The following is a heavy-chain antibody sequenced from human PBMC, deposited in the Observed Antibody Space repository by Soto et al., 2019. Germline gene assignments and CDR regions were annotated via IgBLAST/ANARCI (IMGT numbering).Heavy chain of an antibody. V-gene: IGHV1-69*01. CDR1: GGPFSSYA. CDR2: IIPIFGTA. D-gene: IGHD3-9*01. Sequence: QVQLVQSGAEVKKPGSSVKVSCKASGGPFSSYAISWVRQAPGQGLEWMGGIIPIFGTANYAQKFQGRVTITADESTSTAYMELSSLRSEDTAVYYCAIVYRYYDILTGYHPDYYYYGMDVWGQGTTVTVSS. J-gene: IGHJ6*02. CDR3: AIVYRYYDILTGYHPDYYYYGMDV.